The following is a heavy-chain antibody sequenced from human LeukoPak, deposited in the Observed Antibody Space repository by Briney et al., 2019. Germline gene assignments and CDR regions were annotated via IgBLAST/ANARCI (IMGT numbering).Heavy chain of an antibody. D-gene: IGHD4-11*01. Sequence: GGSLRLSCAASGFTFSDYYMSWIRQAPGKGPEWVSYISSSGSTIYYADSVKGRFTISRDNAKNSLYLQMNSLRAEDTAVYYCAREHYSNYAYYFDYWGQGTLVTVSS. CDR3: AREHYSNYAYYFDY. CDR1: GFTFSDYY. J-gene: IGHJ4*02. CDR2: ISSSGSTI. V-gene: IGHV3-11*04.